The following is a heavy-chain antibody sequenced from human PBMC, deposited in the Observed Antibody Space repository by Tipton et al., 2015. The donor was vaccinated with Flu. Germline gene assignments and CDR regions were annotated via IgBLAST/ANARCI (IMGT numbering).Heavy chain of an antibody. J-gene: IGHJ4*02. CDR1: GGSISSGSYY. CDR2: IYYSGST. V-gene: IGHV4-39*07. CDR3: ATRRDYYDSSVFDY. Sequence: LRLSCTVSGGSISSGSYYWSWIRQHPGKGLEWIGSIYYSGSTYYNPSLESRLNISLDTPKNHFSLRLSSVTAADTAVYYCATRRDYYDSSVFDYWGQGALVTGSS. D-gene: IGHD3-22*01.